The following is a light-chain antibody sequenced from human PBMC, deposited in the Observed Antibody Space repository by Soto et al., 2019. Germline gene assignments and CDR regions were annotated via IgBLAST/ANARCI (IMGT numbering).Light chain of an antibody. V-gene: IGLV2-14*03. CDR2: DVS. Sequence: QSALTQPASVSGSPGQSITISCTGTSSDVGNYNYVSWYQQHPGKAPKLIIFDVSNRPSGISNRFSGSKSGNTASLTISGLQTEDEADYYCSSDTSTSNVIFGGGTKLTVL. CDR1: SSDVGNYNY. J-gene: IGLJ2*01. CDR3: SSDTSTSNVI.